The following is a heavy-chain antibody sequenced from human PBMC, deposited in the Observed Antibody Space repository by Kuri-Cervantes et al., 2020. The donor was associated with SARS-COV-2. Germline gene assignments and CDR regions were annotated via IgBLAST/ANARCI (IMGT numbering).Heavy chain of an antibody. J-gene: IGHJ4*02. Sequence: SVKVSCKASGGTFSSYAISWVRQAPGQGLEWMGGIIPIFGTANYAQKFQGRVTITADKSTSTAYMELSSLRSEDTAVYYCARDAIRDGYNEGYWGQGTLVTISS. V-gene: IGHV1-69*06. CDR3: ARDAIRDGYNEGY. CDR1: GGTFSSYA. D-gene: IGHD5-24*01. CDR2: IIPIFGTA.